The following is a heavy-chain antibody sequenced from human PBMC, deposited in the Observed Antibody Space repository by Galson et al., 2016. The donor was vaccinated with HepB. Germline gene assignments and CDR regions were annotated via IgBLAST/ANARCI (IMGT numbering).Heavy chain of an antibody. D-gene: IGHD6-6*01. J-gene: IGHJ4*02. Sequence: SVKVSCKASGYTFTSYHIHWVRQAPGQGLEWMGIINPSAGGARYGQKFQERVTMTRDTSTSTVYMELSSLRSEDTAVYYGARYSVRGPGSSRIFDYWGQGTLVTVSS. CDR1: GYTFTSYH. CDR3: ARYSVRGPGSSRIFDY. CDR2: INPSAGGA. V-gene: IGHV1-46*01.